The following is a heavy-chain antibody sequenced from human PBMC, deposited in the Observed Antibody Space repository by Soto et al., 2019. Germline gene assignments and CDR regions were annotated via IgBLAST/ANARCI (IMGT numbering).Heavy chain of an antibody. J-gene: IGHJ5*02. Sequence: PSQTLSLTCXISGDSVSSNSAAWNWIRQSPSRGLEWLGRTYYRSKWYNDYAVSVKSRITINPDTSKNQFSLQLNSVTPEDTAVYYCARDLHFGYSSSWYWFDPWGQGTLVTVSS. D-gene: IGHD6-13*01. CDR1: GDSVSSNSAA. CDR3: ARDLHFGYSSSWYWFDP. CDR2: TYYRSKWYN. V-gene: IGHV6-1*01.